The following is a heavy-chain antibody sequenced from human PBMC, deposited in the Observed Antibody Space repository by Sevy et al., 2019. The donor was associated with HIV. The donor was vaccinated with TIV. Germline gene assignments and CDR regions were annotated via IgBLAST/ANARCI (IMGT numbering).Heavy chain of an antibody. CDR3: ARGPLDYGSGSYYGIDY. V-gene: IGHV4-34*01. CDR1: GGSFSGYY. Sequence: SETLSLTCAVDGGSFSGYYWSWIRQPPGKGLEWIGEINHSGSTNYNPALKSRVTISVDTSKNQFSLKLSSVTAADTAVYYCARGPLDYGSGSYYGIDYWGQGTLVTVSS. J-gene: IGHJ4*02. CDR2: INHSGST. D-gene: IGHD3-10*01.